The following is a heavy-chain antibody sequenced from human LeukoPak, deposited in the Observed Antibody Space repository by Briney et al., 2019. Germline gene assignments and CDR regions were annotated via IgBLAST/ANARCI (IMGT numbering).Heavy chain of an antibody. CDR3: ARALSIAAAAGGY. J-gene: IGHJ4*02. D-gene: IGHD6-13*01. Sequence: ASVKVSCKASGYTFTNYGMNWVRQAPGQGLEWMGCINTNTGNPTYAQGFTGRFAFSLDTSVTTAYLQISSLKTEDTAVYYCARALSIAAAAGGYWGQGTLVTVSS. CDR1: GYTFTNYG. CDR2: INTNTGNP. V-gene: IGHV7-4-1*02.